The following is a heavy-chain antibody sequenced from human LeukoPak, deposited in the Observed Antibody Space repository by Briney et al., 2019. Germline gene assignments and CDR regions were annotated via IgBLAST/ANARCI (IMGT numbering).Heavy chain of an antibody. D-gene: IGHD5-12*01. V-gene: IGHV3-53*01. CDR1: GFTVSSNY. CDR3: AKDRVPDSGYDIDY. CDR2: IYGGGGVI. Sequence: GGSLRLSCAASGFTVSSNYMSWVRQAPRKGLEWVAGIYGGGGVIKYADSVKGRFTISRDNSENILYLQMDSLRVEDTAMYYCAKDRVPDSGYDIDYWGQGTLVTVSS. J-gene: IGHJ4*02.